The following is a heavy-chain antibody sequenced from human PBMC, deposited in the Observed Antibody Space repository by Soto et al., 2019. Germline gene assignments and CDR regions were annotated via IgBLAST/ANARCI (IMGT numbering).Heavy chain of an antibody. V-gene: IGHV3-23*01. J-gene: IGHJ3*02. CDR1: GFTFSSYA. Sequence: EVQLLESGGGLVQPGGSLRLSCAASGFTFSSYAMSWVRQAPGKGLEWVSAISGSGGSRYYADSVKGRFTISRDNSKNTQYLQMNSLRADDTAVYYCAKAGYIVVLPAALRGAFDIWGQGTMVTVSS. CDR3: AKAGYIVVLPAALRGAFDI. D-gene: IGHD2-2*01. CDR2: ISGSGGSR.